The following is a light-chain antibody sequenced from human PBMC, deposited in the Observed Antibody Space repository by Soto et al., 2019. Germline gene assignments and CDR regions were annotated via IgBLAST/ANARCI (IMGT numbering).Light chain of an antibody. CDR3: QSYDTSLILLYV. Sequence: QSVLMRPPSVSGAPGQRVAISCTGSSSNIGAGYDVHWYQQLPGTAPKLLIYGNSNRPSGVPDRFSGSKSGTSASLAITGLQAEDEADYYGQSYDTSLILLYVFGAGTMGT. CDR2: GNS. J-gene: IGLJ1*01. V-gene: IGLV1-40*01. CDR1: SSNIGAGYD.